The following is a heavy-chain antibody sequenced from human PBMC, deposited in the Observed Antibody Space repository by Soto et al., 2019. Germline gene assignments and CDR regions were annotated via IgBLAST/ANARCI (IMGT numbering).Heavy chain of an antibody. CDR1: GYTFTRYD. CDR2: MNPNSGNT. J-gene: IGHJ4*02. D-gene: IGHD6-13*01. CDR3: ARYSSSWYYYSYFDY. V-gene: IGHV1-8*01. Sequence: QVQLVQSGAEVKKPGASVKVSCKASGYTFTRYDINWVRQATVHGREWMGWMNPNSGNTGYAQKCQGRVTMNRTNSISTADMELSSLRSEDTAVYYCARYSSSWYYYSYFDYWGQGTLVTVSS.